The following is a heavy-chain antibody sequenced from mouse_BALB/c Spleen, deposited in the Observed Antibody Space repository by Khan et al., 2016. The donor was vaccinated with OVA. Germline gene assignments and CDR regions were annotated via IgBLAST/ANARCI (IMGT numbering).Heavy chain of an antibody. Sequence: QLEESGPGLVKPSQSLSLTCTVTGYSITSGYAWNWIRQFPGNKLEWMGYISYSGVTSYTPSLKSRISITRDTSKNQFFLQLTSVTTEDTATYDCARVNYYGYYFDYWGQGTTLTVSS. D-gene: IGHD1-1*01. CDR2: ISYSGVT. CDR3: ARVNYYGYYFDY. CDR1: GYSITSGYA. V-gene: IGHV3-2*02. J-gene: IGHJ2*01.